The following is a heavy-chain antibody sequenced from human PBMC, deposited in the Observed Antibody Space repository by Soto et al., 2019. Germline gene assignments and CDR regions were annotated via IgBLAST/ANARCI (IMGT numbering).Heavy chain of an antibody. D-gene: IGHD3-22*01. V-gene: IGHV5-51*01. CDR3: ARLRDSSGYGQKTNTYDASDI. CDR1: GYSFTSYW. CDR2: IYPDDSDT. Sequence: GESLKISCKGSGYSFTSYWIGWVRQMPGKGLEWIGIIYPDDSDTTYSPPFQGQVTISADKSISTAYLQWSSLKASDTAMHYCARLRDSSGYGQKTNTYDASDIWGQGTMVTVSS. J-gene: IGHJ3*02.